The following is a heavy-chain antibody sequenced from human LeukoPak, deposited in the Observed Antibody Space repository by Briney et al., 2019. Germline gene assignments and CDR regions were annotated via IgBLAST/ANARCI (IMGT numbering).Heavy chain of an antibody. J-gene: IGHJ3*02. Sequence: GESLKISCKGSGYSFTTYWIGWVRQMPGKGLEWMGIIYPGDSDTTYSPSFQGQVTISADKSISTAYLQWSSLKASDSAMYYCGRIPAAGSLKGSFDIWGQGTMVTVSS. CDR2: IYPGDSDT. V-gene: IGHV5-51*01. CDR3: GRIPAAGSLKGSFDI. CDR1: GYSFTTYW. D-gene: IGHD6-13*01.